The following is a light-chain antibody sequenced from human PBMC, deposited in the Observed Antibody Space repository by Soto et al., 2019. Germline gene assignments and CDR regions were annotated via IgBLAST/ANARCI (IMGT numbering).Light chain of an antibody. V-gene: IGLV1-40*01. CDR3: QSYDSSLSGVV. CDR1: SSNIGAGYD. J-gene: IGLJ2*01. Sequence: QSVLTQPPSVSGAPGQRVTISCTGSSSNIGAGYDVHWYQQLPGTAPKPLIYGNSNWPSGVPDRFSGSKSGTSASLAITGLQAEDEADYYCQSYDSSLSGVVFGGGTKLTVL. CDR2: GNS.